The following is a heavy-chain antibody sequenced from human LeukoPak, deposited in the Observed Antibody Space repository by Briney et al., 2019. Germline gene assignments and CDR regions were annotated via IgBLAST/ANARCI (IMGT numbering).Heavy chain of an antibody. CDR3: ARVSGIMISLGGVISYFDY. V-gene: IGHV4-34*01. J-gene: IGHJ4*02. D-gene: IGHD3-16*02. CDR1: GGSFNDSY. Sequence: SETLSLTCTLYGGSFNDSYWTWIRQPPGKGLEWIGEINHSGGTDYNPALRSRVTISVDPSKNQLSLQLRSMTAADTGVYYCARVSGIMISLGGVISYFDYWGQGTLVTVPS. CDR2: INHSGGT.